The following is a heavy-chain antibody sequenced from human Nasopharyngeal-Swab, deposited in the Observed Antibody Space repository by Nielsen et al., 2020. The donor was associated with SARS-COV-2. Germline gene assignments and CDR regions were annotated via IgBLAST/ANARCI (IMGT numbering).Heavy chain of an antibody. CDR2: ISHNSGT. CDR3: AKEGATGWFDP. Sequence: GSLRLSCTVSGVSISSQYWSWIRQPPGKGLEWIGYISHNSGTNYNPSLKSRVTMFMEPSKNQFSLKLRSVTAADTAVYYCAKEGATGWFDPWGQGTLVTVSS. V-gene: IGHV4-59*11. J-gene: IGHJ5*02. CDR1: GVSISSQY.